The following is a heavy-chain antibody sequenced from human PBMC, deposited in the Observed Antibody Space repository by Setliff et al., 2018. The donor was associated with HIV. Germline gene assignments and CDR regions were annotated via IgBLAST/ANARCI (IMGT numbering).Heavy chain of an antibody. CDR1: GGSISSYY. V-gene: IGHV4-4*07. D-gene: IGHD5-18*01. CDR3: ARDQKRYSYGYFDY. Sequence: PSETLSLTCTVSGGSISSYYWSWIRQPAGKGLEWIGRIYTSGSTNYNPSLKSRVTMSVDTSKNQFSLKLSAVTAADTAVYYCARDQKRYSYGYFDYWGQGTLVTVSS. J-gene: IGHJ4*02. CDR2: IYTSGST.